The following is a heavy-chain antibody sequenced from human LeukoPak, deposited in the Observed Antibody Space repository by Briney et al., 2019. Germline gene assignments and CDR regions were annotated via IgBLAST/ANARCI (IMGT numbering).Heavy chain of an antibody. V-gene: IGHV3-30*03. CDR2: ISRDGTSQ. CDR1: GFTFNTYG. D-gene: IGHD2-2*01. Sequence: GGSLRLSCVASGFTFNTYGIHWVRQAPGKGLEWVAGISRDGTSQDYADSVKGRFTISRDNSKNTLYLQMNSLRTEDTAVYYCARAAYCTSTSCHFSGYAQRPLDSWGQGTLVTVS. J-gene: IGHJ4*02. CDR3: ARAAYCTSTSCHFSGYAQRPLDS.